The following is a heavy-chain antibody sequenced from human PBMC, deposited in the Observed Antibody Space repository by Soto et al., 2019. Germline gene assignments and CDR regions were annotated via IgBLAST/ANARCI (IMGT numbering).Heavy chain of an antibody. CDR2: ISGNGDNT. J-gene: IGHJ5*02. D-gene: IGHD3-22*01. Sequence: GGSLRLSCAASGFTFSSYAMSGFRQAPGKGLEWVSAISGNGDNTYYAASVKGRFTISRENSKNTMSLEMDSLQPGDTAIYYCVREGYSSDYYIKWFDPWGQGTQVTVSS. CDR3: VREGYSSDYYIKWFDP. CDR1: GFTFSSYA. V-gene: IGHV3-23*01.